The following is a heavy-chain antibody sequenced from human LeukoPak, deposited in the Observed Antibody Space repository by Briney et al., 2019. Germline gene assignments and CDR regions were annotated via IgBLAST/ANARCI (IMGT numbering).Heavy chain of an antibody. Sequence: PSETLSLTCAVYGRSFSGYYWSRIRQPPGKGLEWIGEINHSGSTNYNPSLKSRVTISVDTSRNQFSLKLRSVTAADTAVYYCARAIVVVPAATSDYFDYWGQGTLVTVSS. CDR1: GRSFSGYY. D-gene: IGHD2-2*01. J-gene: IGHJ4*02. V-gene: IGHV4-34*01. CDR2: INHSGST. CDR3: ARAIVVVPAATSDYFDY.